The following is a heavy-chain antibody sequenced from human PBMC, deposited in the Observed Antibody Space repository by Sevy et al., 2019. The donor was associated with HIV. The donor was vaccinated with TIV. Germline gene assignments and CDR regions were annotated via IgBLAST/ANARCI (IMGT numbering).Heavy chain of an antibody. V-gene: IGHV3-30-3*01. D-gene: IGHD6-19*01. J-gene: IGHJ6*02. CDR1: GFTFDTYW. Sequence: GGSLRLSCVASGFTFDTYWMQWVRQAPGQGLEWVAVISYDGSDKYYADSVKGRFTISRDNSKNTLFLQMNSLRTEDTAVYYCARSSGWYSRDYYYYYAMDVWGQGILVTVSS. CDR3: ARSSGWYSRDYYYYYAMDV. CDR2: ISYDGSDK.